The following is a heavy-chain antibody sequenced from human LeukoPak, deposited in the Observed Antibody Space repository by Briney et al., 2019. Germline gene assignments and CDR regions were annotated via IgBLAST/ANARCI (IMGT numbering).Heavy chain of an antibody. Sequence: SETLSLTCTVSGGSISSYYWSWIRQPPGKGLEWIGYIYYSGSTNYNPSLKSRVTISVDTSKNQFSLKLSSVTAADTAVYYCARATSDYGDYVGSGYFDYWGQGTLVTVSS. CDR1: GGSISSYY. CDR2: IYYSGST. J-gene: IGHJ4*02. V-gene: IGHV4-59*01. CDR3: ARATSDYGDYVGSGYFDY. D-gene: IGHD4-17*01.